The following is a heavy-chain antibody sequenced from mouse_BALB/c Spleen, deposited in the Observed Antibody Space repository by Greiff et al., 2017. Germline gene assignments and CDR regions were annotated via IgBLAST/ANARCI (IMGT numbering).Heavy chain of an antibody. Sequence: EVQLLQSGPSFVKPPQTLFLTCSVTCDSTSSGYCNWIRKYPGNKLEYLGNISNSGSTYYNPSLKSRIPITRDTSKNQYYLQLNSVTTEDTATYYCARWDYRYDEDYYAMDYWGQGTSVTVSS. D-gene: IGHD2-14*01. CDR1: CDSTSSGY. V-gene: IGHV3-8*02. CDR2: ISNSGST. J-gene: IGHJ4*01. CDR3: ARWDYRYDEDYYAMDY.